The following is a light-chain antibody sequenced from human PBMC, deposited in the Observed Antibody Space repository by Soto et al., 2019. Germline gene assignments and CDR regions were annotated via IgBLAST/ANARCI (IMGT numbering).Light chain of an antibody. CDR3: CSYAGSSTFFYV. J-gene: IGLJ1*01. CDR2: EGS. CDR1: SGDVGSYNL. V-gene: IGLV2-23*03. Sequence: LTHPASVSGSPGQSITISCTGTSGDVGSYNLVSWYQQHPGKAPKLMIYEGSKRPSGVSNRSSGSKSGNTASLTISGLQAEDEADYYCCSYAGSSTFFYVLGTGTKVTVL.